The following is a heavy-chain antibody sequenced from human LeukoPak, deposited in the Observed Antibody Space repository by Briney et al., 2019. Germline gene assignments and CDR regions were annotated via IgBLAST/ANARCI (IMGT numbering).Heavy chain of an antibody. CDR1: GLTFSFYS. Sequence: GGSLRLSCAASGLTFSFYSMNWVRQAPGKGLEWVSYISSFSGTINYAESVKGRFTISRDNAKNSLYLQMNSLRAEDTAMYFCTRDHRSRPWEWFDPWGQGTLVTVSS. CDR2: ISSFSGTI. CDR3: TRDHRSRPWEWFDP. V-gene: IGHV3-48*01. J-gene: IGHJ5*02. D-gene: IGHD6-6*01.